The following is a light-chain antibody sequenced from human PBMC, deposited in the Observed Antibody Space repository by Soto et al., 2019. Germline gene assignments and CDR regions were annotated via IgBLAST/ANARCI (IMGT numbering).Light chain of an antibody. CDR2: DAY. CDR3: QERHMWPIT. V-gene: IGKV3-11*01. Sequence: EIVLTQSPATLSLSPVERATLSCRASQSIGLAIAWYQQKPGQAPRLLIYDAYNRATGIPPRFSGSGSGTDFTLTISSLEPEDSAVYYCQERHMWPITFGQGTRLEIK. J-gene: IGKJ5*01. CDR1: QSIGLA.